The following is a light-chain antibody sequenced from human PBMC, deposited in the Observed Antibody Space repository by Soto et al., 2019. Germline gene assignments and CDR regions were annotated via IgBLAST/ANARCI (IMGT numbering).Light chain of an antibody. CDR1: QSVSSDY. J-gene: IGKJ5*01. Sequence: EIVLTQSPRTLSLSPGESATLSCRASQSVSSDYLAWYQQKPGQAPRLLIYGASTRDTGVPTRFSGSGSGTDFTLTISRLEPEDFAMYYCQQYGSSSTFGQGTRLEIK. CDR2: GAS. V-gene: IGKV3-20*01. CDR3: QQYGSSST.